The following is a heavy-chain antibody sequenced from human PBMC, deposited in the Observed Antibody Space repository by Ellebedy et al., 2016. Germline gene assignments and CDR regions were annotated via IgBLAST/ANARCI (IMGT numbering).Heavy chain of an antibody. J-gene: IGHJ4*02. Sequence: ASVQVSCXASVYTFTGYPIHWVRQVPGQRFEWMGWIDGGSGKTKYSEKFQGRVTITRDTSASRVYLDLSSLRPEDTAVYYCARGKGLQLWFIYYFDYWGQGTQVTVSS. CDR1: VYTFTGYP. D-gene: IGHD3-10*01. V-gene: IGHV1-3*01. CDR2: IDGGSGKT. CDR3: ARGKGLQLWFIYYFDY.